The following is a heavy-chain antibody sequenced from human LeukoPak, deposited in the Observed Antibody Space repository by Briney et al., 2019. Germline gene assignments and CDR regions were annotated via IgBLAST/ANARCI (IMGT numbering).Heavy chain of an antibody. Sequence: SETLSLTCTVSGGSISSYYWSWIRQPPGKGLEWIGYIYYSGSTNYNPSLKSRVTISVDTSKNQFSLKLSSVTAADTAVYYCARGSQGYYYYGMDVWGQGTTVTVSS. CDR2: IYYSGST. CDR3: ARGSQGYYYYGMDV. J-gene: IGHJ6*02. CDR1: GGSISSYY. V-gene: IGHV4-59*01.